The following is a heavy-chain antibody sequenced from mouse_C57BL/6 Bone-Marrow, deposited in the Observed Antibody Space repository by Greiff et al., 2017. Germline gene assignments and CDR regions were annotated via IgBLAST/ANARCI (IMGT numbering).Heavy chain of an antibody. CDR3: ARWYGDY. Sequence: QVQLQQPGAELVKPGASVKMSCKASGYTFTSYWITWVKQRPGQGLEWIGDICPGSGSTNYNEKFKGKATLTADKSSSTAYMELRSLTSEDSAVYFCARWYGDYWGQGTTLTVSS. CDR2: ICPGSGST. CDR1: GYTFTSYW. J-gene: IGHJ2*01. D-gene: IGHD2-10*02. V-gene: IGHV1-55*01.